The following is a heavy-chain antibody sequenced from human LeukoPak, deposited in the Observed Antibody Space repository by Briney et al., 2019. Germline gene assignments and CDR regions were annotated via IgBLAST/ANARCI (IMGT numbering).Heavy chain of an antibody. J-gene: IGHJ5*02. V-gene: IGHV3-23*01. D-gene: IGHD6-19*01. Sequence: GGSLRLSCAASGFTFSSYDMTWVRQAPGRGLEWVSSIRPSGDNTYYGDSVKGRFTIAIDNSKNTVYLQMNNMSVDDTAVYYCARVAGWHWFDPWGQGTLVTVSS. CDR2: IRPSGDNT. CDR3: ARVAGWHWFDP. CDR1: GFTFSSYD.